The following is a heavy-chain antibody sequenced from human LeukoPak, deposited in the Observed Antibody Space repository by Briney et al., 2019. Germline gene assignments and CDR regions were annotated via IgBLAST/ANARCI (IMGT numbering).Heavy chain of an antibody. J-gene: IGHJ3*02. Sequence: ASVEVSCKASGYTFTGYYMHWVRQAPGQGLEWMGRINPNSGGTNYAQKFQGRVTMTRDTSISTAYMELSRLRSDDTAVYYCARKALTYVGAFDIWGQGTMVTVSS. CDR2: INPNSGGT. D-gene: IGHD4-23*01. CDR3: ARKALTYVGAFDI. V-gene: IGHV1-2*06. CDR1: GYTFTGYY.